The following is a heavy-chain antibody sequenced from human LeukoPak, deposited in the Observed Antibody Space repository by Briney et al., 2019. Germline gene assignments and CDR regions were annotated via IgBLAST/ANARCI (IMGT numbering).Heavy chain of an antibody. CDR2: IYYSGST. D-gene: IGHD3-10*01. Sequence: SETLSLTCTVSGGSITTYYWSWIRQPPGKGLEWIGYIYYSGSTNYNPSLKSRVTISVDTSKNQFSLKLSSVTAADTAVYYCARTLLWFGETWSYYFDYWGQGTLVTVSS. J-gene: IGHJ4*02. V-gene: IGHV4-59*01. CDR1: GGSITTYY. CDR3: ARTLLWFGETWSYYFDY.